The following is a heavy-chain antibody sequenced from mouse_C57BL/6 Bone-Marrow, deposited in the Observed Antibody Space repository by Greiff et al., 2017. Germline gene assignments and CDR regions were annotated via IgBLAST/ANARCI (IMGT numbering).Heavy chain of an antibody. CDR1: GYTFTSYW. V-gene: IGHV1-55*01. D-gene: IGHD2-3*01. J-gene: IGHJ3*01. CDR2: IYPRSGNT. Sequence: QVQLQQPGAELVKPGASVKMSCKASGYTFTSYWITWVKQRPGQGLEWIGEIYPRSGNTYYNEKFKGKATLTADKSSSTAYMELRSLTSEDSAVYFCARGWFVFAYWGQGTLVTVSA. CDR3: ARGWFVFAY.